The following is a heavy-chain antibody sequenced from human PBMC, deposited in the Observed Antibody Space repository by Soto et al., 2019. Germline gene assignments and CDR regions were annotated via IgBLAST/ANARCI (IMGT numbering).Heavy chain of an antibody. CDR1: GYTFTGYY. CDR3: ARDASDIVVVPAATSHYYYYYYMDG. Sequence: VQLVQSGAEVTKPGASVKVSCKASGYTFTGYYMHWVRQAPGQGLEWMGWINPNSGGTNYAQNFQGWATMTRDTTISKPYLELSRLRSDDAAVYYCARDASDIVVVPAATSHYYYYYYMDGWGKGTTVTLSS. CDR2: INPNSGGT. J-gene: IGHJ6*03. D-gene: IGHD2-2*01. V-gene: IGHV1-2*04.